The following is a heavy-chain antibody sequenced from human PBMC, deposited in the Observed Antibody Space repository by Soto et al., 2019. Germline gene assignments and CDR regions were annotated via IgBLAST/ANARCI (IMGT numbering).Heavy chain of an antibody. J-gene: IGHJ6*02. V-gene: IGHV1-2*02. CDR3: ARNMDYYYGRGSGNGHGV. Sequence: QVRLVQSGAEVKEPGDSVRVSCEASGYTFTAYHIHWVRQAPGQGLEWMGWINPKFGDTGYAQDFQGRVSITSDMSISTVYMELRRLTSDDTAIYYCARNMDYYYGRGSGNGHGVWGQGTTVTVFS. D-gene: IGHD3-10*02. CDR1: GYTFTAYH. CDR2: INPKFGDT.